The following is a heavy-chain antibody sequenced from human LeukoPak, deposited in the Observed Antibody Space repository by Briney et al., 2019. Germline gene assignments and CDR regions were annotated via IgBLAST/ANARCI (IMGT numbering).Heavy chain of an antibody. Sequence: PGGSLRLSCAASGFTFSSYWMSWVRQAPGKGLEWVAVIWYDGSNKNYADSIKGRFTISRDNSKNTLYLQMNSLRAADTAVYYCAKDRRRLAAAAPWYFDYWGQGTLVTVSS. CDR1: GFTFSSYW. V-gene: IGHV3-30*02. D-gene: IGHD6-13*01. CDR2: IWYDGSNK. CDR3: AKDRRRLAAAAPWYFDY. J-gene: IGHJ4*02.